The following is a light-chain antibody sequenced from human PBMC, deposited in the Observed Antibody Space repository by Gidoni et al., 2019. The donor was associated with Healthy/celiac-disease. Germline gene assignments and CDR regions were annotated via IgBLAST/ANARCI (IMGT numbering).Light chain of an antibody. Sequence: QSALTQPAPVSGSPGQSLTISCTGTSSDAGGYNYVSWYQQHPGKAPKLMIYDVSNRPSGVSNRFSGSKSGNTASLTISGLQAEDEADYYCSSYTSSSTFVVFGGGTKLTVL. J-gene: IGLJ2*01. CDR1: SSDAGGYNY. CDR2: DVS. CDR3: SSYTSSSTFVV. V-gene: IGLV2-14*03.